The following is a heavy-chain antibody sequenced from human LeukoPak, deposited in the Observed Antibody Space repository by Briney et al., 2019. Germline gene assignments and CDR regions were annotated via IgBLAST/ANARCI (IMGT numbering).Heavy chain of an antibody. CDR1: GYTFTSYA. Sequence: ASVKVSCKASGYTFTSYAMNWVRQAPGQGLEWMGWINTNTGNPTYAQGFTGRFVFSLDTSVSTAYLQISSLKAEDTAVYYCATPGYSGSYYPYDAFDIWGQGTMVTVSS. J-gene: IGHJ3*02. CDR2: INTNTGNP. D-gene: IGHD1-26*01. V-gene: IGHV7-4-1*02. CDR3: ATPGYSGSYYPYDAFDI.